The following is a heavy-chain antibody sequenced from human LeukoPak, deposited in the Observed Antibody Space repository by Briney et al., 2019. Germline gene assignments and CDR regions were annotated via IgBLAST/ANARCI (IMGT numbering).Heavy chain of an antibody. J-gene: IGHJ4*02. D-gene: IGHD3-10*01. CDR2: IYYRGST. CDR1: AGSISSGDYY. CDR3: ALSYGSGAPFDY. V-gene: IGHV4-30-4*01. Sequence: SQTLSLTCTVSAGSISSGDYYWGWLRQPPGKGLEWNGYIYYRGSTYYNPSLKSRVTISVDTSKNQFSRKLSSVTAADTAVYYCALSYGSGAPFDYWGQGTLVTVSS.